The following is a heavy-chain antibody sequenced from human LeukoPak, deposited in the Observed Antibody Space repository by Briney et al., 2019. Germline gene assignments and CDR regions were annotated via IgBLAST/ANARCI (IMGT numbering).Heavy chain of an antibody. CDR1: GFSFNYYS. CDR2: ISHDGNNK. V-gene: IGHV3-30-3*01. D-gene: IGHD4-23*01. Sequence: GRSLRLSCAASGFSFNYYSPHWVRQAPGKGREWVTVISHDGNNKYYADSVKGRFTISRDNSQITLYLQMNSLRPEDTAVYYCAREHEVKTHFDSWGQGTLVTVSS. J-gene: IGHJ4*02. CDR3: AREHEVKTHFDS.